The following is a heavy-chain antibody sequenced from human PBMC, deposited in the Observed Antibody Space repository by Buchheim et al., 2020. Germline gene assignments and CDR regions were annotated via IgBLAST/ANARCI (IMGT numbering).Heavy chain of an antibody. D-gene: IGHD6-13*01. V-gene: IGHV3-23*01. CDR1: GFTLSSYA. CDR2: ISGSGGTT. Sequence: EVQLLESGGGLVQPGGSLRLSCGASGFTLSSYAMSWVRQAPGKGLEWVSGISGSGGTTYYADSVKGRFTISRDNSKNTLYLQMNSLRAEDTAVYYCAKDWGKQQLVGWGDYWGQGTL. CDR3: AKDWGKQQLVGWGDY. J-gene: IGHJ4*02.